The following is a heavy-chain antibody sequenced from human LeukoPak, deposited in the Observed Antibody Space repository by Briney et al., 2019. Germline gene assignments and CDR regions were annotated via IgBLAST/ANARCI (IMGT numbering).Heavy chain of an antibody. V-gene: IGHV4-4*07. Sequence: SETLSLTCNVSGGSMNTYYWTWIRQPAGKGLEWIGRINPSGSTNYNPSLKSRVTMSVDTSKNQFSLNLTSVTAADTAVYYCGRDPPSRQFDPWGQGTLVTVSS. CDR2: INPSGST. CDR1: GGSMNTYY. J-gene: IGHJ5*02. CDR3: GRDPPSRQFDP.